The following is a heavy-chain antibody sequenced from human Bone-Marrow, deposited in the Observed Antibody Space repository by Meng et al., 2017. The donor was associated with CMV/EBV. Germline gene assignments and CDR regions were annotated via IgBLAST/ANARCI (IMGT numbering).Heavy chain of an antibody. V-gene: IGHV4-4*02. CDR2: IYPGGKT. CDR3: ARGSGVVVPAAIDY. CDR1: GGSISSNNC. J-gene: IGHJ4*02. Sequence: SETLSLTCAVSGGSISSNNCWTWVRQSPGKGLEWIGEIYPGGKTNYNPSLKSRVTISVDTSKNQFSLKLSSVTAADTAVYYCARGSGVVVPAAIDYWGQGTLVTVSS. D-gene: IGHD2-2*01.